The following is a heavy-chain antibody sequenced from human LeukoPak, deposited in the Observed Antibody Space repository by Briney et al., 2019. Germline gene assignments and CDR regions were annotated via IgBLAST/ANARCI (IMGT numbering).Heavy chain of an antibody. CDR1: GYTLTELS. D-gene: IGHD1-26*01. CDR2: FDPEDGET. V-gene: IGHV1-24*01. J-gene: IGHJ4*02. CDR3: ARGSYYGLDY. Sequence: GASVKVSCKVSGYTLTELSMHWVRQAPGKGLEWMGGFDPEDGETIYAQKFQGRVTMTRDTSTSTVYMELSSLRSEDTAVYYCARGSYYGLDYWGQGTLVTVSS.